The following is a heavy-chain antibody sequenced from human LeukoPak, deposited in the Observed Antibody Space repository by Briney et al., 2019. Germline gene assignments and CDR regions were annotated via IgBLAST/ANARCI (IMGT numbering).Heavy chain of an antibody. CDR1: GYTFTNYG. CDR2: ISGHNDNT. CDR3: ARDEHWLVDY. D-gene: IGHD6-19*01. J-gene: IGHJ4*02. Sequence: ASVKVSCKASGYTFTNYGTSWVRQDPGHGLEWMGWISGHNDNTNYAQKFQGRVAMTTDTSTTTGYMELWSLRSDDTAVYYCARDEHWLVDYWGQGTLVTVSS. V-gene: IGHV1-18*01.